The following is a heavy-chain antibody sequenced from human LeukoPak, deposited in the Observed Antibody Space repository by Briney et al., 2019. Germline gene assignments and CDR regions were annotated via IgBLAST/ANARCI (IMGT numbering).Heavy chain of an antibody. D-gene: IGHD3-3*01. CDR1: GYTFTSYD. CDR2: MNPIRGNT. CDR3: ARGHSPVLRFLEWLPAYYMDV. J-gene: IGHJ6*03. Sequence: SSVNVSCKASGYTFTSYDINWVRQATGQGLEWMGWMNPIRGNTGYAQKFQGRVTMTRNTSISTAYMELSSLRSEDTAVYYCARGHSPVLRFLEWLPAYYMDVWGKGTTVTVSS. V-gene: IGHV1-8*01.